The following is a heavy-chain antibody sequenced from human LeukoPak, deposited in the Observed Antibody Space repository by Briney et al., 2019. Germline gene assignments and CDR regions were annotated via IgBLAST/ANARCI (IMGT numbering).Heavy chain of an antibody. D-gene: IGHD3-22*01. CDR3: ARVSSGSAYDAFDI. CDR2: IKEDGSEK. CDR1: GFTFSSYW. J-gene: IGHJ3*02. Sequence: GGSLRLSCAASGFTFSSYWMSWVRQAPGKGLEWVANIKEDGSEKYYVDSVKGRFTISRDNAKNSLYLQMDSLRAEDTAVYYCARVSSGSAYDAFDIWGQGTMVTVSS. V-gene: IGHV3-7*01.